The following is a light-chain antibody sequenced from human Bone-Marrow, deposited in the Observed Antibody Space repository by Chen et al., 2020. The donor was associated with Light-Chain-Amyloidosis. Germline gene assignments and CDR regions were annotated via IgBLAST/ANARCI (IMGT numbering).Light chain of an antibody. Sequence: ELVLTQSPGTLSLSPGEGANLSCRASQTISSNYLTWYQQKFGQAPRLLMYGSSSRATGIPDRVTGSGSGTDFTLTINRLEPEDFAMYYCQQYGTSPLTFGGGTKVEIK. CDR1: QTISSNY. CDR2: GSS. V-gene: IGKV3-20*01. J-gene: IGKJ4*01. CDR3: QQYGTSPLT.